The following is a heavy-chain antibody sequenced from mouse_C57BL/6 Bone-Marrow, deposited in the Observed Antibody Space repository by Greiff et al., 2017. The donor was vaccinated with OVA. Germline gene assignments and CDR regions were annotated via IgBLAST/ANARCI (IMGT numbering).Heavy chain of an antibody. Sequence: VQLVESGPELVKPGASVKISCKASGYAFSSSWMNWVKQRPGTGLEWIGRISPGDGDTNYTGKFTGKATLTADQSSSTAYLQLSSLTSEDSAVYFGARWDYSWYFDVWGTGTTVTVSS. CDR1: GYAFSSSW. V-gene: IGHV1-82*01. D-gene: IGHD1-1*01. CDR2: ISPGDGDT. CDR3: ARWDYSWYFDV. J-gene: IGHJ1*03.